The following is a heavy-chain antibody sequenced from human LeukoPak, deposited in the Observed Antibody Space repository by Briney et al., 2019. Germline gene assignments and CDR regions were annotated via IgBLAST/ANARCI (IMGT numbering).Heavy chain of an antibody. D-gene: IGHD6-19*01. CDR2: ISSSSSTI. CDR1: GFTFSSYS. CDR3: ARGRGIAVAGGDAFDI. V-gene: IGHV3-48*04. Sequence: TGGSLRLSCAASGFTFSSYSMNWVRQAPGKGLEWVSYISSSSSTIYYADSVKGRFTISRDNAKNSLYLQMNSLRAEDTAVYYCARGRGIAVAGGDAFDIWGQGTMVTVSS. J-gene: IGHJ3*02.